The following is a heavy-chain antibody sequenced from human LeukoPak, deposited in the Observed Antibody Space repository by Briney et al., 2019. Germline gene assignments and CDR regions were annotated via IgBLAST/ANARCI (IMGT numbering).Heavy chain of an antibody. CDR3: ARDPPREFLEWYNPLDV. J-gene: IGHJ6*02. CDR2: INPSGGST. D-gene: IGHD3-3*01. Sequence: ASVKVSCKASGYTFTSYYMHWVRQAPGQGLEWMGIINPSGGSTSYAQKFQGRVNMTRDTSTSTVYMELSSLRSEDTAVYYCARDPPREFLEWYNPLDVWGQGTTVTVSS. V-gene: IGHV1-46*01. CDR1: GYTFTSYY.